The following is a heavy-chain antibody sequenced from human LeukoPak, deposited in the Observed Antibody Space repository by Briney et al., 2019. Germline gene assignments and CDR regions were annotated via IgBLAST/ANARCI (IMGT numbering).Heavy chain of an antibody. CDR3: ARQSRVGGTCFDY. D-gene: IGHD2-15*01. J-gene: IGHJ4*02. Sequence: SETLSLTCTVSGDSISSFFWSWIRQPPGKGLEWIGYIYDGGTTKYNPSLKSRVTISADTSKSQFSVNLSSVTAADTAVYYCARQSRVGGTCFDYWGQGALVTVSS. V-gene: IGHV4-59*01. CDR1: GDSISSFF. CDR2: IYDGGTT.